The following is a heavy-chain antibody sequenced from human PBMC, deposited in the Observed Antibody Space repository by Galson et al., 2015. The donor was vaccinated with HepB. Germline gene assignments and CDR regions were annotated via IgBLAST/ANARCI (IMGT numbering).Heavy chain of an antibody. Sequence: SLRLSCAASGFTVSSNYMSWVRQAPGKGLEWVSIIYSGGSTYYADSAMGRFTISRDNSKNTLYLQMNSLRAEDTAVYYCARDSRYFDWFFDYWGQGTLVTVSS. D-gene: IGHD3-9*01. V-gene: IGHV3-66*01. CDR1: GFTVSSNY. J-gene: IGHJ4*02. CDR3: ARDSRYFDWFFDY. CDR2: IYSGGST.